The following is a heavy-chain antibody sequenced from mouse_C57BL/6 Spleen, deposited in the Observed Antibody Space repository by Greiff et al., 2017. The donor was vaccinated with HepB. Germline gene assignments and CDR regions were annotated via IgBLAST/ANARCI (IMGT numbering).Heavy chain of an antibody. CDR1: GYTFTSYD. J-gene: IGHJ2*01. Sequence: QVHVKQSGPELVKPGASVKLSCKASGYTFTSYDINWVKQRPGQGLEWIGWIYPRDGSTKYNEKFKGKATLTVDTSSSTAYMELHSLTSEDSAVYFCARRTFTYWGQGTTLTVSS. CDR3: ARRTFTY. V-gene: IGHV1-85*01. CDR2: IYPRDGST.